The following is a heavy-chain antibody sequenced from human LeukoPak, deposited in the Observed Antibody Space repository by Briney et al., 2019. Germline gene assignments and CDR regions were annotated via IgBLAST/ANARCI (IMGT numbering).Heavy chain of an antibody. V-gene: IGHV1-46*03. CDR3: AMSNYDFWSGYYPMDA. J-gene: IGHJ6*04. CDR2: INPSGGRT. CDR1: GYTFTSYY. D-gene: IGHD3-3*01. Sequence: ASVKVSCKASGYTFTSYYMHWVRQAPGQGLEWMGIINPSGGRTSYAQKFQGRVTMTRATSTSTVYMELSSLRSEDTAVYSCAMSNYDFWSGYYPMDAWGKGTTVTVSS.